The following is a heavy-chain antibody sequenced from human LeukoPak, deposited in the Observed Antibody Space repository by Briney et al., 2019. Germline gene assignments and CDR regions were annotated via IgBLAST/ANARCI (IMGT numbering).Heavy chain of an antibody. CDR2: TYYRSEWYN. V-gene: IGHV6-1*01. CDR1: GDSVASNSAA. J-gene: IGHJ4*02. Sequence: QTLTLTCTISGDSVASNSAAWNWIGQSPSIELKGLGRTYYRSEWYNDYAVSVKSRITINPDTSKNQFSLHLNSVTPEDTAVYYCARAGVGATRYYDYWGQGTLVTVSS. CDR3: ARAGVGATRYYDY. D-gene: IGHD1-26*01.